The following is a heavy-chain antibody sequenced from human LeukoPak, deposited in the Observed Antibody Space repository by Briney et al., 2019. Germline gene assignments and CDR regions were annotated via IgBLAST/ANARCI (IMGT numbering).Heavy chain of an antibody. CDR2: INPNSGGT. V-gene: IGHV1-2*02. CDR3: AREYYGSGSYYLH. Sequence: GASVKVSCRASGYTFTGYYMHWVRQAPGQGLEWMGWINPNSGGTNYAQKFQGRVTMTRDTSISTAYMELSRLRSDDTAVYYCAREYYGSGSYYLHWGQGTLVTVSS. J-gene: IGHJ4*02. CDR1: GYTFTGYY. D-gene: IGHD3-10*01.